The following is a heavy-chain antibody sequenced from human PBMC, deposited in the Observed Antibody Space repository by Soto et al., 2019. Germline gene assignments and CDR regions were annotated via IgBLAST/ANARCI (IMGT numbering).Heavy chain of an antibody. CDR1: GESISSGGYY. V-gene: IGHV4-31*03. Sequence: QVQLQESGPGLVKPSQTLSLTCSVSGESISSGGYYWSWIRHHPGKGLEWIGYIYDSESAYYNPSPKSRVTLSMDTSKNHFAMRLSSVTAADTAVYYCARASSSSSAADYWGQGTLATVSS. CDR2: IYDSESA. D-gene: IGHD6-6*01. J-gene: IGHJ4*02. CDR3: ARASSSSSAADY.